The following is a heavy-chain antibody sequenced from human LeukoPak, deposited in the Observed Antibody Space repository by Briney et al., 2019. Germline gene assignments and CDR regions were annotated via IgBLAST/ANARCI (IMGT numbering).Heavy chain of an antibody. Sequence: GGSLRLSCAASGFTFSNYGMHWVRQAPGKGLEWVAFIQYDGSDKYYADSVKGRFTISRDNSKNTLYLQMNSLRPEDTAVYYCARVQWLAPQYYFDYWGQGTLVTVSS. CDR2: IQYDGSDK. CDR1: GFTFSNYG. V-gene: IGHV3-30*02. J-gene: IGHJ4*02. D-gene: IGHD6-19*01. CDR3: ARVQWLAPQYYFDY.